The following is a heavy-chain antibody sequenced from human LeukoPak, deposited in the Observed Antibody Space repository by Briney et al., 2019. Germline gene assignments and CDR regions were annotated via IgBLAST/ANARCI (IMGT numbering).Heavy chain of an antibody. Sequence: GGSLRLSCAAPGFTFSSYGMHWVRQAPGKGLEWVAFIRYDGSNKYYADSVKGRFTISRDNSKNTLYLQMNSLGAEDTAVYYCAKDRKLLLLIDAFDIWGQGTMVTVSS. CDR2: IRYDGSNK. J-gene: IGHJ3*02. V-gene: IGHV3-30*02. D-gene: IGHD3-22*01. CDR1: GFTFSSYG. CDR3: AKDRKLLLLIDAFDI.